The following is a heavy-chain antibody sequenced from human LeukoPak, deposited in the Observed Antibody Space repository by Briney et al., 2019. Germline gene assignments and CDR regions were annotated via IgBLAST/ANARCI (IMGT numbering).Heavy chain of an antibody. CDR2: IIPIFGTA. V-gene: IGHV1-69*13. J-gene: IGHJ4*02. CDR1: GGTFSSYA. D-gene: IGHD5-18*01. CDR3: ASHVDTAMANDY. Sequence: SVKVSCKASGGTFSSYAISWVRQAPGQGLEWMGGIIPIFGTANYAQKFQGRVTITADESTSTAYMELSSLRSEDTAVYYCASHVDTAMANDYWGQGTLVTVSS.